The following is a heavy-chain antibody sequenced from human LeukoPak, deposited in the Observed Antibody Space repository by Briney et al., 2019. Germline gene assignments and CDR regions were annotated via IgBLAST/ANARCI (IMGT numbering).Heavy chain of an antibody. Sequence: SETLSLTCIVSGDSIRSSNYSWGWIRQPPGKGLEWIGNIYYSGSTYYNPSLNGRVSISRDTTKNLFSLRLRSVTAADTAVYFCARGRVSSSTWYSTYYYYFYMDVWGKGTTVTVSS. CDR1: GDSIRSSNYS. J-gene: IGHJ6*03. CDR2: IYYSGST. CDR3: ARGRVSSSTWYSTYYYYFYMDV. V-gene: IGHV4-39*07. D-gene: IGHD1-1*01.